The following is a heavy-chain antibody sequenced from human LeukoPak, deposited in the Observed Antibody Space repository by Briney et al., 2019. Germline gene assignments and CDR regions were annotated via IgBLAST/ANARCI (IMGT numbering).Heavy chain of an antibody. D-gene: IGHD6-13*01. Sequence: ASVKVSCKASGYNFTTYYMHWVRQAPGQGLEWMGAINPNAGTTSYTQKVQGRVTMTRDTSTSTVFMELTSLSPEATAVYYCARVIAIAAVGTQIDYWGQGTLVTVSS. CDR2: INPNAGTT. CDR1: GYNFTTYY. V-gene: IGHV1-46*01. J-gene: IGHJ4*02. CDR3: ARVIAIAAVGTQIDY.